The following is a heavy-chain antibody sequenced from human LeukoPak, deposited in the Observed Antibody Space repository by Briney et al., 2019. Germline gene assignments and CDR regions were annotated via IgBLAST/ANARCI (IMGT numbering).Heavy chain of an antibody. V-gene: IGHV3-53*01. CDR2: IYSGGST. CDR1: GFTVSSNY. J-gene: IGHJ4*02. D-gene: IGHD3-10*01. Sequence: GGSLRHSCAASGFTVSSNYMSWVRQAPGKGLEWVSVIYSGGSTYYADSVKGRFTISRDNAKNSLYLQMNSLRAEDTAVYYCARIRFGESDYWGQGTLVTVSS. CDR3: ARIRFGESDY.